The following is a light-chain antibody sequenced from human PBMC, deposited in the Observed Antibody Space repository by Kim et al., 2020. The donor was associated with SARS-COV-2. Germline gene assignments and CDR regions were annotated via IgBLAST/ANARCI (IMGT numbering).Light chain of an antibody. J-gene: IGKJ2*01. CDR1: QSVANRY. CDR3: QQYGTSPYT. V-gene: IGKV3-20*01. Sequence: APGERATLSCRASQSVANRYLARFQQRPGQAPRLLIYGGSRRAPGFPDRFSGSGSGTDFTLTISRLEPEDFAVYYCQQYGTSPYTFGQGTKLEI. CDR2: GGS.